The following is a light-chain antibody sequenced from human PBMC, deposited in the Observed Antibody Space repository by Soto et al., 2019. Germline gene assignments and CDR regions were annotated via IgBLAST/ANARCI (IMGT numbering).Light chain of an antibody. CDR3: QQYNDWPPV. Sequence: EIVMTQSPATLSVSPGERATLSCRASQSVSSNLAWYQQKPGQAPWLLIYAASTRATGIPARFSGSGSGTEFTLNISGLQSEDFAIYFCQQYNDWPPVFGQGTRLEIK. CDR2: AAS. V-gene: IGKV3-15*01. J-gene: IGKJ5*01. CDR1: QSVSSN.